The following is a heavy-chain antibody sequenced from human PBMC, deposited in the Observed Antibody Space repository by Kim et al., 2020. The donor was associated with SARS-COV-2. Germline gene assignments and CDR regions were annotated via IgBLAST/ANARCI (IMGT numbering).Heavy chain of an antibody. CDR1: GGSISSYY. J-gene: IGHJ4*02. CDR2: IYYSGST. Sequence: SETLSLTCTVSGGSISSYYWSWIRQPPGKGLEWIGYIYYSGSTNYNPSLKSRVTISVDTSKNQFSLKLSSVNAADADVYYCARARRVYSSGWTRFDYWGQGTLVTVSS. V-gene: IGHV4-59*01. D-gene: IGHD6-19*01. CDR3: ARARRVYSSGWTRFDY.